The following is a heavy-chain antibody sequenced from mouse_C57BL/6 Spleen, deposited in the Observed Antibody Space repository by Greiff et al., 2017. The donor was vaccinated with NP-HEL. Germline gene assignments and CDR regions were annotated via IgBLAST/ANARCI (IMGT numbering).Heavy chain of an antibody. J-gene: IGHJ4*01. CDR3: ARGPYGNYDAMDY. Sequence: EVQRVESGPGLVKPSQSLSLTCSVTGYSITSGYYWNWIRQFPGNKLEWMGYISYDGSNNYNPSLKNRISITRDTSKNQFFLKLNSVTTEDTATYYCARGPYGNYDAMDYWGQGTSVTVSS. V-gene: IGHV3-6*01. CDR1: GYSITSGYY. D-gene: IGHD2-1*01. CDR2: ISYDGSN.